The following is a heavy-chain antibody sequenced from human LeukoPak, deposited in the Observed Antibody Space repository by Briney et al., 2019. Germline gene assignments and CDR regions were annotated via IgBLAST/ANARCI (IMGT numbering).Heavy chain of an antibody. V-gene: IGHV3-7*01. J-gene: IGHJ4*02. CDR2: INKDGSER. D-gene: IGHD2-2*01. CDR1: GFTFSSYW. Sequence: GGSLRLSCAASGFTFSSYWMSWVRQAPGKGLEWVAHINKDGSERSYVVSVKGRFTISRDSAKNSLYLQMNSLRVEDTAVYYCARPMGYCSSTGGSCFPADYWGQGTLVTVSS. CDR3: ARPMGYCSSTGGSCFPADY.